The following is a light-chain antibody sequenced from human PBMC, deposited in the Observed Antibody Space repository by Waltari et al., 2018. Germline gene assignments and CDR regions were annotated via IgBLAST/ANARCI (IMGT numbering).Light chain of an antibody. Sequence: LVLTQSPSASASLGASVKLTCTLSSGYSSNVIAWLQQQPGKGPRYLMKVNSDGSHRKGDDIPDRFSASNSGTECYLTISSLQSEDEADYSCQTGGHGTWVFGGGTKLTVL. J-gene: IGLJ3*02. CDR1: SGYSSNV. CDR2: VNSDGSH. V-gene: IGLV4-69*01. CDR3: QTGGHGTWV.